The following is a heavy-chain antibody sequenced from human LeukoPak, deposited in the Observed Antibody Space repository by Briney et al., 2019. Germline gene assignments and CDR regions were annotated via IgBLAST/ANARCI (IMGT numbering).Heavy chain of an antibody. D-gene: IGHD6-19*01. V-gene: IGHV4-61*02. CDR3: VRGDSSGWRLGFDY. J-gene: IGHJ4*02. CDR2: IHTSGST. CDR1: GGSISSGTYY. Sequence: PSQTLSLTCTVSGGSISSGTYYWSWIRQPAGKGLEWIGRIHTSGSTNYNPSLKSRVTISLDTPENQFSLKLSSVTAADTAVYYCVRGDSSGWRLGFDYWGQGTLVTVSS.